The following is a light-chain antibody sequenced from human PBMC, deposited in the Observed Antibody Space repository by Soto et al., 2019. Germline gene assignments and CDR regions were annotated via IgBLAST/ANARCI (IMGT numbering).Light chain of an antibody. Sequence: QSVLTQPASVSGSPGQSITISCTGTTSVVGGYNYVSWYQQHPGKAPKLMIYDVSNRPSGVSNRFSGSKSGNTASLTISGLQADEEADYYCSSYTSSSTVVFGGGTQLTVL. CDR2: DVS. CDR1: TSVVGGYNY. J-gene: IGLJ2*01. CDR3: SSYTSSSTVV. V-gene: IGLV2-14*01.